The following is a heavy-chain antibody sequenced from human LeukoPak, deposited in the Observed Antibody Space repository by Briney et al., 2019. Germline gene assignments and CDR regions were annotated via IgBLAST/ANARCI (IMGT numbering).Heavy chain of an antibody. D-gene: IGHD6-19*01. Sequence: PSETLSLTCTVSGGSISSYYWSWIRQPPGKGLEWIGYIYYSGSTNYKSSLKSRVTISVDTSKNQFSLKLSSVTAADTAVYYCARELGSGWYWFDPWGQGTLVTVSS. CDR1: GGSISSYY. CDR2: IYYSGST. J-gene: IGHJ5*02. V-gene: IGHV4-59*01. CDR3: ARELGSGWYWFDP.